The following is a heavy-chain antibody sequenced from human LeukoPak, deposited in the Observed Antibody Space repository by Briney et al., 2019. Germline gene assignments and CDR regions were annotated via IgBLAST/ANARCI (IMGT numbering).Heavy chain of an antibody. CDR2: INHSGST. D-gene: IGHD6-19*01. J-gene: IGHJ4*02. CDR1: GGSFSGYY. Sequence: SETLSLTCAVYGGSFSGYYWSWIRQPPGKGLEWIGEINHSGSTNYNPSLKSRVTISVDTSKNQFSLKLSSVTAADTAVYYCERPNSGWIYYWGQGTLVTVSS. V-gene: IGHV4-34*01. CDR3: ERPNSGWIYY.